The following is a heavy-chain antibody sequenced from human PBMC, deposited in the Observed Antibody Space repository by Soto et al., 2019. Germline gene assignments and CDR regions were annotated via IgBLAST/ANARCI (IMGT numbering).Heavy chain of an antibody. CDR1: GFTFDEHS. D-gene: IGHD5-12*01. CDR2: INYNGGRV. J-gene: IGHJ4*02. V-gene: IGHV3-9*01. CDR3: SKGRPRYSGLDTDFDA. Sequence: GGSLRLSCTVSGFTFDEHSIHWVRQAPGKGLEWVSGINYNGGRVAYVDSVRGRFTIARDNANNSLFLQMNSLRPEDTGLYFCSKGRPRYSGLDTDFDAWGQGTPATVSS.